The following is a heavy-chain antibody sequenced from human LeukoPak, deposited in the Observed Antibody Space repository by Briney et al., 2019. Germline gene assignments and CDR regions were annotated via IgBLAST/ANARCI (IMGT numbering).Heavy chain of an antibody. CDR1: GHTFSDYY. Sequence: ASVKVSCKASGHTFSDYYLRWVRQAPGQGLEWMGWINPNSGDTNSTQKFQGRVTMTRGTSSSLSYMELRSLTVDDTAVYYCARIVLPGRPKTSYESWGQGTLVTVSS. V-gene: IGHV1-2*02. CDR3: ARIVLPGRPKTSYES. J-gene: IGHJ4*02. CDR2: INPNSGDT. D-gene: IGHD2-21*01.